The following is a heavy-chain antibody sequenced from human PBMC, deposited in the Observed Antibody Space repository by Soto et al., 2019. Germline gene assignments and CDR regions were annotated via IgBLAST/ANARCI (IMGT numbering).Heavy chain of an antibody. CDR3: ARGEYGFDY. Sequence: EVQVVDSGGGLVQPGGSLRLSCAASGFTFSSYSMNWVRQAPGKGLEWVSYISGSSSTVYYADSVKGRFTISRDNAKSSLYLQMNSLRAEDTAVYYCARGEYGFDYWGQGTLVTVSS. D-gene: IGHD3-10*01. CDR1: GFTFSSYS. V-gene: IGHV3-48*01. CDR2: ISGSSSTV. J-gene: IGHJ4*02.